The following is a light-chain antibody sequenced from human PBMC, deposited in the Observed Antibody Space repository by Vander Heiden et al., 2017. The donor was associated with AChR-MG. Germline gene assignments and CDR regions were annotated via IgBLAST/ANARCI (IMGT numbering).Light chain of an antibody. CDR3: CSYAGSRRV. J-gene: IGLJ1*01. CDR2: EVS. CDR1: SSDVGSYNL. Sequence: QSALTQPASVSGSPGQSTTISCTGTSSDVGSYNLVSWYQQHPGRAPKLMIYEVSKRPSGVSNRFSGSKSGHTASLTISGLQAEDEADYYCCSYAGSRRVFGTGTKVTVL. V-gene: IGLV2-23*02.